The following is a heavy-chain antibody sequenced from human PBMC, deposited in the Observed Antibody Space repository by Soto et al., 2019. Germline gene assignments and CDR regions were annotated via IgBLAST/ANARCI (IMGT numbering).Heavy chain of an antibody. J-gene: IGHJ6*02. D-gene: IGHD3-9*01. CDR2: IYPSDSHT. CDR1: GFSFDNYW. CDR3: AIGLSFDWSYAMDV. V-gene: IGHV5-10-1*01. Sequence: EVQLVQSGAEVKKPGESLRISCKGSGFSFDNYWISWVHQMPGKGLEWMARIYPSDSHTNYSPSSQGHVTISADKSISAAYLQWSSLKASDTAMYYCAIGLSFDWSYAMDVWGQGTTVTVSS.